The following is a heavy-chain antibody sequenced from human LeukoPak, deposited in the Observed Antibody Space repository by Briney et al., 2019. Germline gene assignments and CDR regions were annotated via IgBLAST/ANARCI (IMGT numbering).Heavy chain of an antibody. CDR3: ARAGTHSKRYYYYYGMDV. CDR1: GFTFSSYA. D-gene: IGHD1-14*01. CDR2: ISSSGSTI. V-gene: IGHV3-48*03. J-gene: IGHJ6*02. Sequence: PGGSLRLSCAASGFTFSSYAMHWVRQAPGKGLEWVSYISSSGSTIYYADSVKGRFTISRDNAKNSLYLQMNSLRAEDTAVYYCARAGTHSKRYYYYYGMDVWGQGTTVTVSS.